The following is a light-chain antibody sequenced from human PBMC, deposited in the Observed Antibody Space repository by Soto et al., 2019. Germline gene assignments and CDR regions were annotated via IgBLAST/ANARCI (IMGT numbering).Light chain of an antibody. CDR2: AAS. CDR3: QQLNNYPPWT. Sequence: DIQLTQSPSFLSASVGDRVTITCRASQGISSYLAWYQQKPGKAPKLLIYAASTLQSGVPSRFSGTGSGTEFTLTISSLQPEAFATYYCQQLNNYPPWTFGQGTKVEIK. J-gene: IGKJ1*01. V-gene: IGKV1-9*01. CDR1: QGISSY.